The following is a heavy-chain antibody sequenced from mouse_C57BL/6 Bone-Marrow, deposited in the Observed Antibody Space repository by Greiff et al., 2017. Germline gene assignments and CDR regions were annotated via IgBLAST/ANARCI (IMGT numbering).Heavy chain of an antibody. CDR2: IYPRSGNT. D-gene: IGHD1-1*01. Sequence: VQLQQSGAELARPGASVKLSCKASGYTFTSYGISWVKQSTGQGLEWIGEIYPRSGNTYYNEKFKGKATLTEDKSSSTAYMELRSLTSEDSAVXFCARDITTVARFAYWGQGTLVTVSA. J-gene: IGHJ3*01. CDR3: ARDITTVARFAY. V-gene: IGHV1-81*01. CDR1: GYTFTSYG.